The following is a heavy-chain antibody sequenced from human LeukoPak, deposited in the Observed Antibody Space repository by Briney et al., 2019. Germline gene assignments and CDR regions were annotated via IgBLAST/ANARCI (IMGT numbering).Heavy chain of an antibody. Sequence: SQTLSLTCTVSGGSISSGSYYWSWIRQPPGKGLEWIGYINYSGSTNYNPSLKSRVTTSVDTSKNQFSLKLSSVTAADTAVYYCARLFRLRLGELSSFRYYFDYWGQGTLVTVSS. J-gene: IGHJ4*02. D-gene: IGHD3-16*02. V-gene: IGHV4-61*01. CDR1: GGSISSGSYY. CDR3: ARLFRLRLGELSSFRYYFDY. CDR2: INYSGST.